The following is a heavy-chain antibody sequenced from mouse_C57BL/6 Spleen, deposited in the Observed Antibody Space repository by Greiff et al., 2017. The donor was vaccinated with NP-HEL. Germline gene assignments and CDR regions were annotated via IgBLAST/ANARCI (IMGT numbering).Heavy chain of an antibody. CDR1: GYTFTSYW. CDR2: IYPGSGST. V-gene: IGHV1-55*01. J-gene: IGHJ2*01. D-gene: IGHD1-1*01. CDR3: ARVSREHYYGSLYYFDY. Sequence: VQLQQSGAELVKPGASVKMSCKASGYTFTSYWITWVKQRPGQGLEWIGDIYPGSGSTNYNEKFKSKATLTVDTSSSTAYMQLSSLTSEDSAVYYCARVSREHYYGSLYYFDYWGQGTTLTVSS.